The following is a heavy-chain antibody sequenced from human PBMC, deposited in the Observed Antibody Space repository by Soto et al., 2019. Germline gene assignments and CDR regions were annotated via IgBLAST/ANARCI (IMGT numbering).Heavy chain of an antibody. CDR2: IKSKTDGGTT. Sequence: PGGSLRLSCTASGFTFGDYAMSWFRQAPGKGPEWVGFIKSKTDGGTTDYAAPVKGRFTISRDDSKNTLYLQMNSLKTEDTAVYYCTTHRYSSSQVYDYWGQGTLVTVSS. D-gene: IGHD6-13*01. CDR1: GFTFGDYA. CDR3: TTHRYSSSQVYDY. J-gene: IGHJ4*02. V-gene: IGHV3-49*03.